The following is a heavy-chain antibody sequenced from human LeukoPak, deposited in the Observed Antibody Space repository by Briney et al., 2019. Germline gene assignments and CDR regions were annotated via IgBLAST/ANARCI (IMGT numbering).Heavy chain of an antibody. D-gene: IGHD6-19*01. CDR3: ASIAVSRVDY. J-gene: IGHJ4*02. CDR2: IYHSGST. Sequence: SETLSLTCTVSGYSISSGYYWCWIRQPPGKGLEWIGSIYHSGSTYYNPSLKSRVTISVDTSKNQFSLKLSSVTAADTAVYYCASIAVSRVDYWGQGTLVAVSS. CDR1: GYSISSGYY. V-gene: IGHV4-38-2*02.